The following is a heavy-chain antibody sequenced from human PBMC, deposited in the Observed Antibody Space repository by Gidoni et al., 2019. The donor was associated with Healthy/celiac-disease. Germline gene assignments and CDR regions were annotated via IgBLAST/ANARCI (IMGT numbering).Heavy chain of an antibody. Sequence: QVQLVQSGAEVKQPGSSVKVSCKASGGTFSSYAISWVRQAPGQGLEWMGRIIPILGIANYAQKFQGRVTITADKSTSTAYMELSSLRSEDTAVYYCARDPVVVVADAFDIWGQGTMVTVSS. CDR3: ARDPVVVVADAFDI. V-gene: IGHV1-69*04. J-gene: IGHJ3*02. CDR1: GGTFSSYA. D-gene: IGHD2-15*01. CDR2: IIPILGIA.